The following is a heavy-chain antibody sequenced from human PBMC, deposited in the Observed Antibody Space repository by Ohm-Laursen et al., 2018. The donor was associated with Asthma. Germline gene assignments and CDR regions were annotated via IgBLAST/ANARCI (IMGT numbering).Heavy chain of an antibody. Sequence: SLRLSCAAPGFTFSSYWMSWVRQAPGKGLEWVANIKQDGSEKYYVDSVKGRFTISRDNAKNSLYLQMNSLRAEDTAVYYCARDVLRNYYDSSGYFDHWGQGTLVTASS. CDR1: GFTFSSYW. J-gene: IGHJ4*02. CDR2: IKQDGSEK. D-gene: IGHD3-22*01. CDR3: ARDVLRNYYDSSGYFDH. V-gene: IGHV3-7*01.